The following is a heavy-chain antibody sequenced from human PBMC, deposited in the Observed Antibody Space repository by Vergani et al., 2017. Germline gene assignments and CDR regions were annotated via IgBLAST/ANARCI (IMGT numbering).Heavy chain of an antibody. Sequence: QVQLQESGPGLVKPSETLSLTCTVSGGSVSSGSYYWSWIRQPAGKGLEWIGYIYYSGSTNYNPSLKSRVTISVDTSKNQFSLKLSSVTAADTAVYYCAREAPLRGIAARPAAYYFDYWGQGTLVTVSS. V-gene: IGHV4-61*10. CDR1: GGSVSSGSYY. D-gene: IGHD6-6*01. CDR3: AREAPLRGIAARPAAYYFDY. CDR2: IYYSGST. J-gene: IGHJ4*02.